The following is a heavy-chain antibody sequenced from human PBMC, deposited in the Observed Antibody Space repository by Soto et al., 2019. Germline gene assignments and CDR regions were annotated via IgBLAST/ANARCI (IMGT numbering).Heavy chain of an antibody. Sequence: QTLSLTCTVSGASIRSTDYYWSWIRQAPGKGLEWIGYVYYTGSTYYNPSLMSRLTISVDTSKNQFSLKLTSVTAAETAVYYCVRTAREGAVAPHWFDRWGQGTQVTVSS. CDR2: VYYTGST. V-gene: IGHV4-30-4*01. J-gene: IGHJ5*02. CDR1: GASIRSTDYY. CDR3: VRTAREGAVAPHWFDR. D-gene: IGHD2-21*02.